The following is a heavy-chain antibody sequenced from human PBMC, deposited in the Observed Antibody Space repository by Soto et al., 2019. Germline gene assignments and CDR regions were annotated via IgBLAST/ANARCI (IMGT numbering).Heavy chain of an antibody. D-gene: IGHD4-17*01. CDR1: GGTFSSYA. J-gene: IGHJ6*02. Sequence: QVQLVQSGAEVKKPGSSVKVSCKASGGTFSSYAISWVRQAPGQGLEWMGGIIPIFGTANYAQKFQGRVTITADEATSTAYMELSSRRSEDTAVYYCARVDYGDYSAWYYYYGMDVLGQGTTVTVSS. V-gene: IGHV1-69*01. CDR2: IIPIFGTA. CDR3: ARVDYGDYSAWYYYYGMDV.